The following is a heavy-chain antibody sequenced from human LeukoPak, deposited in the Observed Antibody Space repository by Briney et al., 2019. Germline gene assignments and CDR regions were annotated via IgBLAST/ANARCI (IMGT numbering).Heavy chain of an antibody. J-gene: IGHJ4*02. V-gene: IGHV1-69*05. Sequence: GASVKVSCKASGGTFSSYAISWVRQAPGQGLEWMGGIIPIFGTANYAQKFQGRVTITTDESTSTAYMELSSLRSEDTAVYYCARGGGSYFQTDYHFDYWGQGTLVTVSS. CDR1: GGTFSSYA. CDR2: IIPIFGTA. CDR3: ARGGGSYFQTDYHFDY. D-gene: IGHD1-26*01.